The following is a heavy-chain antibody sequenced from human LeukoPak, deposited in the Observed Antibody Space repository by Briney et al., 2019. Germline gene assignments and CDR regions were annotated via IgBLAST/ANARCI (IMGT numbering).Heavy chain of an antibody. Sequence: SQTLSLTCTVSGGSISSYYWSSIRQPAGKGLEWIGRIYTSGSTTYNPSLKSRVTMSVDTSKNQFSLKLSSVTAADTAVYYCARDATGSSGWYGSAEYYFDYWGQGTLVTVSS. D-gene: IGHD6-19*01. CDR2: IYTSGST. CDR3: ARDATGSSGWYGSAEYYFDY. CDR1: GGSISSYY. V-gene: IGHV4-4*07. J-gene: IGHJ4*02.